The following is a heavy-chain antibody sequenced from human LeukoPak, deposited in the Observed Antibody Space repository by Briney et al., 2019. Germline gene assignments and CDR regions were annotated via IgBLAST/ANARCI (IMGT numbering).Heavy chain of an antibody. D-gene: IGHD3-3*01. CDR1: GFTFDDCA. CDR3: AKDSGDFWSGYPLGGVDY. V-gene: IGHV3-43*02. CDR2: ISGDGGST. Sequence: QPGGSLRLSCAASGFTFDDCAMHWVRQAPGKGLEWVSLISGDGGSTYYADSVKGRFTISRDNSKNSLYLQMNSLRTEDTAVYYCAKDSGDFWSGYPLGGVDYWGQGTLVTVSS. J-gene: IGHJ4*02.